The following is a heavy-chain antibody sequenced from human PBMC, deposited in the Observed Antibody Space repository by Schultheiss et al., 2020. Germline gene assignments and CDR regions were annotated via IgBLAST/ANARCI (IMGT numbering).Heavy chain of an antibody. CDR2: IYHSGNT. D-gene: IGHD3-10*01. J-gene: IGHJ4*02. CDR1: GDSISDY. CDR3: AKGKVLFDH. Sequence: SETLSLTCTVSGDSISDYWSWIRQPPGKGLEWIGYIYHSGNTNYNSSLQSRVTISIDTSKKQFSLKLDSVTAADTAVYYCAKGKVLFDHWGQGILVIVSS. V-gene: IGHV4-59*01.